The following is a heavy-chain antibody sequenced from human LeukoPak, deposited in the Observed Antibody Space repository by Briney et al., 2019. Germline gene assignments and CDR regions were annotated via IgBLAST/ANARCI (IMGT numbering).Heavy chain of an antibody. Sequence: GGSLRLSCAASGFTFSSFSMNWVRQAPGKGLEWVSYISSTSSTIFYADSVKGRFTISRDNAKNSLYLQMNSLRVEDTATYYCAKVAHYYYGSESYYFFEHWGQGTPVTASS. CDR2: ISSTSSTI. CDR1: GFTFSSFS. V-gene: IGHV3-48*01. J-gene: IGHJ4*02. D-gene: IGHD3-10*01. CDR3: AKVAHYYYGSESYYFFEH.